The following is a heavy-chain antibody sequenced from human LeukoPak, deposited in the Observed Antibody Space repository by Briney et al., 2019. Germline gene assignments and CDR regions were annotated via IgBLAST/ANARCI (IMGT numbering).Heavy chain of an antibody. CDR2: ISSSGSTI. CDR3: AREMATIKPYFDY. J-gene: IGHJ4*02. CDR1: GFTFSDYY. V-gene: IGHV3-11*01. Sequence: PGGSLRLSCAASGFTFSDYYMSWIRQAPGKGLEWVSYISSSGSTIYYADSVKGRFTISRDNAKNSLYLQMNSLRAEDTAVYYCAREMATIKPYFDYWGQGTLVTVSS. D-gene: IGHD5-24*01.